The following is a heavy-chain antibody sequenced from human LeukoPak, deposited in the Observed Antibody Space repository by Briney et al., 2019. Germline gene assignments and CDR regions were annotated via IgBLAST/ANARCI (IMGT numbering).Heavy chain of an antibody. Sequence: PSETLSLTCAVYGGPFSGYYWSWIRQPPGKGLEWIGEINPSGSTNYNPSLKSRVTISVDTSKNQFSLKLSSVTAADTAVYYCARVYDCSSTSCYYYFDYWGQGTLVTVS. V-gene: IGHV4-34*01. J-gene: IGHJ4*02. D-gene: IGHD2-2*01. CDR3: ARVYDCSSTSCYYYFDY. CDR1: GGPFSGYY. CDR2: INPSGST.